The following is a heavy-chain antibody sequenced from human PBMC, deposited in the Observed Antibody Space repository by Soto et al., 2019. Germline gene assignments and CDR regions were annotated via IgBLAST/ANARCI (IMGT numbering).Heavy chain of an antibody. J-gene: IGHJ6*03. V-gene: IGHV1-2*02. Sequence: QLQLLQSGSEVKKPGASMKVSCKASGYKFTAYYIHWVRQAPGQGLEWMGWINPGSGRTHLAQKFQGRVTLSRDTSISTGYLELASRTPDDTAVYYCGASGPDILTGYSRGNLDVWGKGTTVTVSS. CDR3: GASGPDILTGYSRGNLDV. CDR1: GYKFTAYY. CDR2: INPGSGRT. D-gene: IGHD3-9*01.